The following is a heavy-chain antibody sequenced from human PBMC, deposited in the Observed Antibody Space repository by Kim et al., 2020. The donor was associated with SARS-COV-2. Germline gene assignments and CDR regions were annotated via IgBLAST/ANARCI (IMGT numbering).Heavy chain of an antibody. CDR1: GGSFSGYY. CDR3: ARGRRVRGVIITQYYYYYYMDV. CDR2: INHSGST. V-gene: IGHV4-34*01. D-gene: IGHD3-10*01. Sequence: SETLSLTCAVYGGSFSGYYWSWIRQPPGKGLEWIGEINHSGSTNYNPSLKSRVTISVDTSKNQFSLKLSSVTAADTAVYYCARGRRVRGVIITQYYYYYYMDVWGKGTTVTVSS. J-gene: IGHJ6*03.